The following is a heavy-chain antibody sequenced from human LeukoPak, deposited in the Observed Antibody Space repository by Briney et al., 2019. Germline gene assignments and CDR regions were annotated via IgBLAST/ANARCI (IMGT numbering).Heavy chain of an antibody. J-gene: IGHJ2*01. CDR1: GFTFSSYW. Sequence: GGSLRLSCAASGFTFSSYWMSWLRQAPGKGLEWVANIKQDGSEKYYVDSVKGRFTISRDNAKNSLYLQMNSLRAEDTAVYYCARVFYPFRWYFDLWGRGTLVTVSS. V-gene: IGHV3-7*01. CDR2: IKQDGSEK. CDR3: ARVFYPFRWYFDL. D-gene: IGHD2/OR15-2a*01.